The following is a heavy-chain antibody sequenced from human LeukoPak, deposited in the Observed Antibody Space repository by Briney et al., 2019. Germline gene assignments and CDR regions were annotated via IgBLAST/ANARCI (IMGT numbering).Heavy chain of an antibody. CDR2: ISWNSAGI. CDR3: ARDLWHIARYGHYMDV. CDR1: GFRFNDYA. Sequence: GGSLRLSCAASGFRFNDYAMHWVRHSPGKGLQWVSGISWNSAGIGYADSVKGRFTISRDNAKNSLYLQMNSLRAEDTAVYYCARDLWHIARYGHYMDVWGKGTTVTISS. J-gene: IGHJ6*03. V-gene: IGHV3-9*01. D-gene: IGHD2-21*01.